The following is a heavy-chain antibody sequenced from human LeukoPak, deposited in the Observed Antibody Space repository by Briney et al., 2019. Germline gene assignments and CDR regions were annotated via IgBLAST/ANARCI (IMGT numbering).Heavy chain of an antibody. D-gene: IGHD5-12*01. Sequence: GGSLRLSCAASGFTFSSYGMHWVRQAPGKGLVWVAVIWYDGSNKYYADSVKGRFTISRDNSKNTLYMQMNSLRAEDTAVYYCARDPLGYIVATISYGMDVWGQETTVTVSS. CDR3: ARDPLGYIVATISYGMDV. CDR1: GFTFSSYG. CDR2: IWYDGSNK. J-gene: IGHJ6*02. V-gene: IGHV3-33*01.